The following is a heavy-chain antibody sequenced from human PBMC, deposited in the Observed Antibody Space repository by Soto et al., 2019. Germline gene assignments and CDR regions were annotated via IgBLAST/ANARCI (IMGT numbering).Heavy chain of an antibody. CDR3: ARGRVGTWGWDY. J-gene: IGHJ4*02. Sequence: EVQLMESGGGLVKPGESLRLSCAASGFTFSFYTMDWVRQAPGKGLEWVSSITRDSAYIYYADSVKGRFTISRDNAKNSLYLQMNSLRAEDTAVYYCARGRVGTWGWDYWGQGTLVTVSS. CDR2: ITRDSAYI. V-gene: IGHV3-21*01. D-gene: IGHD1-26*01. CDR1: GFTFSFYT.